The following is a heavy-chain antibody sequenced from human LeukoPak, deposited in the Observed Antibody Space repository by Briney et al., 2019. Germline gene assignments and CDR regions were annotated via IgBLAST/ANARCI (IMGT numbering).Heavy chain of an antibody. Sequence: SSETLSLTCTVSGGSISSADYYWSWIRQPPGKGLEWIGSIYYSGSTYYNPSLKSRVTISVDTSKNQFSLKLSSVTAADTAVYYCARDVVYLLRAALDTWGQGTMVTVSS. J-gene: IGHJ3*02. CDR1: GGSISSADYY. V-gene: IGHV4-30-4*01. CDR3: ARDVVYLLRAALDT. CDR2: IYYSGST. D-gene: IGHD2-21*01.